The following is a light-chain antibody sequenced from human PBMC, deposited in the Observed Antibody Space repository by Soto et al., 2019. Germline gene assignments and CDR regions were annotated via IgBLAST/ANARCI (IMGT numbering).Light chain of an antibody. CDR3: SSYSISTAYL. CDR2: EVS. Sequence: QSALTQPASVSGSPGQSITISCTGTSSDVGGYDYVSWYQLHPGKAPKLMVFEVSKRPSVVSYRFYGSKSGHTASLTISGLQAEDEADYFCSSYSISTAYLFGPGTKVTVL. V-gene: IGLV2-14*01. J-gene: IGLJ1*01. CDR1: SSDVGGYDY.